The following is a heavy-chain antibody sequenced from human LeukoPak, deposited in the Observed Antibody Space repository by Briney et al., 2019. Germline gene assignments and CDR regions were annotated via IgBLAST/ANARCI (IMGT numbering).Heavy chain of an antibody. CDR2: IYHSGST. J-gene: IGHJ4*02. D-gene: IGHD1-1*01. CDR1: GYSISSGYY. CDR3: ARGLERFANYFDY. V-gene: IGHV4-38-2*02. Sequence: PSETLSLTCTVSGYSISSGYYWGWIRQPPGKGLEWIGSIYHSGSTYYNPSLKSRVTISVDTSKNQFSLKLSSVTAADTAVYYCARGLERFANYFDYWGQGTLVTVSS.